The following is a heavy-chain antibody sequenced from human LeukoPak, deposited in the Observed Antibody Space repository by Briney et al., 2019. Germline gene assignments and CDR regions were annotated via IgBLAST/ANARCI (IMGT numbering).Heavy chain of an antibody. D-gene: IGHD2-15*01. CDR2: ITWRGGST. J-gene: IGHJ5*02. Sequence: PGGSLRLSCAASGYKFDDYGMSWVRQVPGKGLEWVSGITWRGGSTAYADSVKGRFTISRDNTKDSLYLQMNSLRVEDTAFYYCARGGHCSGGTCYTTDAWGQGILVTVSS. V-gene: IGHV3-20*04. CDR1: GYKFDDYG. CDR3: ARGGHCSGGTCYTTDA.